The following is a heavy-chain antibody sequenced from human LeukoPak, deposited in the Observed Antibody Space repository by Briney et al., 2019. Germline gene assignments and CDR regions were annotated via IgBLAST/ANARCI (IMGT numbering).Heavy chain of an antibody. Sequence: PSETLSLTCTVSGGSISSYYWSWIRQPTGKGLEWIGRIYTSGSTNYNPSLKSRVTMSVDTSKNQFSLKLSSVTAADTAVYYCARVPTTTVTSAVTFDYWGQGTLVTVSS. CDR3: ARVPTTTVTSAVTFDY. CDR1: GGSISSYY. D-gene: IGHD4-17*01. CDR2: IYTSGST. V-gene: IGHV4-4*07. J-gene: IGHJ4*02.